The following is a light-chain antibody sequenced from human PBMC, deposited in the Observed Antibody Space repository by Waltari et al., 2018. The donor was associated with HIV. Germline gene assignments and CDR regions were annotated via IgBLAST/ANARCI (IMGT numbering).Light chain of an antibody. CDR3: QQDNNWPPYT. CDR2: GAS. Sequence: EIVMTQSPATLSVSPGERATLSCRASQDVSSNLAWYQQKPGQAPRLLIYGASTRATGIPARFSGSGSGTEFTLTISSLQSEDFAVYYCQQDNNWPPYTFGQGTKLEIK. CDR1: QDVSSN. J-gene: IGKJ2*01. V-gene: IGKV3-15*01.